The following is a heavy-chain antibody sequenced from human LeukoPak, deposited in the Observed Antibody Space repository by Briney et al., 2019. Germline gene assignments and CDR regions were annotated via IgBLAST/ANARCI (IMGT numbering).Heavy chain of an antibody. V-gene: IGHV1-69*04. CDR1: GGTFSSYA. CDR2: IIPILGIA. J-gene: IGHJ5*02. CDR3: ASSRSYQLLYGRNWFDP. Sequence: SVKVSCKASGGTFSSYAIRWVRQAPGQGLEWMGRIIPILGIANYPQKFQGRVTITADKSTSTAYMELSSLRSEDTAVYYCASSRSYQLLYGRNWFDPWGQGTLVTVSS. D-gene: IGHD2-2*02.